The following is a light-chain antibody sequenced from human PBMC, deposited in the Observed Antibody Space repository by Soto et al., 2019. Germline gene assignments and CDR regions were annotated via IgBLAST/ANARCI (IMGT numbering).Light chain of an antibody. Sequence: QSVLTQPASVSGSPGQSITISCTGTSSDVGSYNYVSWYQQHPGKAPKLMIYEVSDRPSGVSNRFSGSKSGNTASLTISGLQAEDGADYYCSSYATSRDVLFGGGTKLTVL. CDR1: SSDVGSYNY. J-gene: IGLJ2*01. CDR2: EVS. V-gene: IGLV2-14*01. CDR3: SSYATSRDVL.